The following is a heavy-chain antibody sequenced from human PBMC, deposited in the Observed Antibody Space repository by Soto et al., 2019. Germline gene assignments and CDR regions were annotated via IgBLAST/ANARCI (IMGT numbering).Heavy chain of an antibody. CDR3: ARIQLDTIMALDY. V-gene: IGHV3-33*01. D-gene: IGHD1-1*01. Sequence: QVQLVESGGGVVQPGGSLRLSCAASGFTFDAYGFHWVRQAPGKGLEWVAVVWSNGNLKYYADSVKGRFTISRDSSKSALNLKMNSLRADDTAGYYCARIQLDTIMALDYWGQGTLVTVSS. CDR2: VWSNGNLK. CDR1: GFTFDAYG. J-gene: IGHJ4*02.